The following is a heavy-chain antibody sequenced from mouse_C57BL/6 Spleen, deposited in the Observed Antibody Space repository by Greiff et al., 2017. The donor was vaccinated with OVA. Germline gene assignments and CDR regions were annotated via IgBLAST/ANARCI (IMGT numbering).Heavy chain of an antibody. Sequence: VQLQQSGPELVKPGASVKISCKASGYAFSSSWMNWVKQRPGKGLEWIGRIYPGDGDTNYNGKFKGKATLTADKSSSTAYMQLSSLTSEDSAVYFCARGELGLFDYWGQGTTLTVSS. CDR1: GYAFSSSW. CDR3: ARGELGLFDY. J-gene: IGHJ2*01. D-gene: IGHD4-1*01. V-gene: IGHV1-82*01. CDR2: IYPGDGDT.